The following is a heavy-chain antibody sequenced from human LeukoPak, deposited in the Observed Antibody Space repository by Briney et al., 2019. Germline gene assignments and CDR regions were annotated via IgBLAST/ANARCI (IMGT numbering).Heavy chain of an antibody. Sequence: GASVTLSFTSTVYTLTTYDNHWARHPTAVALEGTGYMNPNSGNTGYAQKFLGTVTMTSNTSISTAYMELSSLKAEDTAVYYCARGLGTRAGYWGQGTLVTVSS. J-gene: IGHJ4*02. V-gene: IGHV1-8*01. CDR3: ARGLGTRAGY. CDR2: MNPNSGNT. CDR1: VYTLTTYD. D-gene: IGHD6-19*01.